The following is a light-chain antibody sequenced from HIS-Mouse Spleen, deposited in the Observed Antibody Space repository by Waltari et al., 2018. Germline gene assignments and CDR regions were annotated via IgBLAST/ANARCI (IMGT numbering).Light chain of an antibody. CDR1: QSLVHSDGNTY. CDR3: MQGTHWPRT. CDR2: KVS. Sequence: DVVMTQSPLSLPVTLGQPASISCRSSQSLVHSDGNTYLNWCQQRPGQSPRRLSYKVSNRDSGVPDRFSGSGSGTDFTLKISRVEAEDVGVYYCMQGTHWPRTFGQGTKVEIK. J-gene: IGKJ1*01. V-gene: IGKV2-30*02.